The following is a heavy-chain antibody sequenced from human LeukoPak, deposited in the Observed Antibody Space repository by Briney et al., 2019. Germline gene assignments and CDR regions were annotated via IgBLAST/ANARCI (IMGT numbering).Heavy chain of an antibody. CDR3: ARHYGP. D-gene: IGHD3-16*01. J-gene: IGHJ4*02. CDR2: IYYSGST. V-gene: IGHV4-34*01. CDR1: GGSFSDYF. Sequence: SETLSLTCAVYGGSFSDYFWSWIRQPPGKGLEWIGSIYYSGSTYYNPSLKSRVTISVDTSKNQFSLKLNSVTATDTAVYYCARHYGPWGQETLVTVSS.